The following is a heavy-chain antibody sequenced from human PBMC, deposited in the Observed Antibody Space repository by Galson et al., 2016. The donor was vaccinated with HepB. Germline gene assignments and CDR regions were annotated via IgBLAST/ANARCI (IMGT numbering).Heavy chain of an antibody. CDR1: GFTFGHYG. V-gene: IGHV3-30*18. CDR2: VSDNGGIT. CDR3: TKEGPDSGGSRYSFDY. D-gene: IGHD2-15*01. J-gene: IGHJ4*02. Sequence: SLRLSCAASGFTFGHYGMHWVRQAPGKGLEWVAVVSDNGGITYYGDSAKGRFTISRDNPKNTLYLQMSSLRTEDTAVYYCTKEGPDSGGSRYSFDYWGQGTLVTVSS.